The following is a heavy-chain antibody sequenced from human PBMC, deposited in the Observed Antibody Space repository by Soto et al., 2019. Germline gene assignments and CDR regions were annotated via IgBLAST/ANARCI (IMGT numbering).Heavy chain of an antibody. V-gene: IGHV1-18*01. D-gene: IGHD2-2*01. J-gene: IGHJ6*02. CDR3: ARWVGICSSTGCYVSGYYYYGMDV. Sequence: GASVKVSCKASGYTFTSYGISWVRQAPGQGLEWMGWISAYNGNTNYAQKLQGRVTMTTDTSTSTAYMELRSLRSDDTAVYYCARWVGICSSTGCYVSGYYYYGMDVWGQGTTVTVSS. CDR2: ISAYNGNT. CDR1: GYTFTSYG.